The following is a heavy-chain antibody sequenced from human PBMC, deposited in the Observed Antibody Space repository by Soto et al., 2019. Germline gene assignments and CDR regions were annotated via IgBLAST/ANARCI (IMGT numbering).Heavy chain of an antibody. D-gene: IGHD1-26*01. CDR2: IYYSGST. J-gene: IGHJ6*03. Sequence: SETLSLTCTVSGGSISRYYWSWIRQPPGKGLEWIGYIYYSGSTNYNPSLKSRVTISVDTSKNQFSLKLSSVTAADTAVYYCARRVGYYYYMDVWGKGTTVTVPS. CDR1: GGSISRYY. V-gene: IGHV4-59*08. CDR3: ARRVGYYYYMDV.